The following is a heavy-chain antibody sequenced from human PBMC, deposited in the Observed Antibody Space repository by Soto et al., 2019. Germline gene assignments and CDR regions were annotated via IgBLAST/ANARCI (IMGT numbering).Heavy chain of an antibody. Sequence: PGGSLRLSCAASGFAFISYSMNWCRQSPGKGLEWVSSISSSSSYIYYADSVKGRFAISRDNAKNSLYLQMNSLRAEDTAVYYCARAPPIAAAGSSWFDPWGQGTLVTVSS. J-gene: IGHJ5*02. V-gene: IGHV3-21*01. D-gene: IGHD6-13*01. CDR3: ARAPPIAAAGSSWFDP. CDR1: GFAFISYS. CDR2: ISSSSSYI.